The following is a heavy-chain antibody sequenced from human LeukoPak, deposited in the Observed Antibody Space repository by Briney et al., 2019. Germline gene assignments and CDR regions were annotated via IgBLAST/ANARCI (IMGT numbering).Heavy chain of an antibody. CDR2: IYHSGST. CDR3: ASQGYDPLEDY. J-gene: IGHJ4*02. D-gene: IGHD5-12*01. V-gene: IGHV4-38-2*02. CDR1: GYSISSGYY. Sequence: SETLSLTCTVSGYSISSGYYWGWIRQPPGKGLEWIGSIYHSGSTYYNPSLKSRVTISVDTSKNQFSLKLSSVTAADTAVYYCASQGYDPLEDYWGQGTLVTVSS.